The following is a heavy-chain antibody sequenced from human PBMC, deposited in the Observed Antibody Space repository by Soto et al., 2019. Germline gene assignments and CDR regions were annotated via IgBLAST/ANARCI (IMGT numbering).Heavy chain of an antibody. CDR3: ARDRETVGVIRYYYGMDV. V-gene: IGHV1-18*01. CDR1: GYTFTSYG. D-gene: IGHD3-16*02. CDR2: ISAYNGNT. Sequence: AVKVSCKASGYTFTSYGISWVRQAPGQGLEWMGWISAYNGNTNYAQKLQGRVTMTTDTSTSTAYMELRSLRSDDTAVYYCARDRETVGVIRYYYGMDVWGQGTTVTVFS. J-gene: IGHJ6*02.